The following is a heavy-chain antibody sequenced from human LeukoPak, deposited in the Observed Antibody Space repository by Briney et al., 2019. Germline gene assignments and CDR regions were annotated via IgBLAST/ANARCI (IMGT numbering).Heavy chain of an antibody. CDR1: GYTFTSYY. CDR2: INPSGGST. D-gene: IGHD5-24*01. J-gene: IGHJ4*02. Sequence: ASVKVSCKASGYTFTSYYMHWVRQAPGQGLEWMGIINPSGGSTSYAKKFQGRVTMTRDTSTSTVYMELSSLRSEDTAVYYCARDLVPSQTRRDGYNFDYWGQGTLVTVSS. V-gene: IGHV1-46*01. CDR3: ARDLVPSQTRRDGYNFDY.